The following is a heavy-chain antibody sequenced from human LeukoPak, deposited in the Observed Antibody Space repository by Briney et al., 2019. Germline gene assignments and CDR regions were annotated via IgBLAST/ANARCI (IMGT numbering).Heavy chain of an antibody. D-gene: IGHD5-18*01. CDR1: GGSISSYY. Sequence: SETLSLTCTVSGGSISSYYWSWIRQPPGKGLEWIGYIYYSGSTNYNPSLKSRVTISVDTSKNQFSLKLSSVTAADTAVYYRARGGRGYSYGYDYWGQGTLVTVSS. V-gene: IGHV4-59*08. J-gene: IGHJ4*02. CDR2: IYYSGST. CDR3: ARGGRGYSYGYDY.